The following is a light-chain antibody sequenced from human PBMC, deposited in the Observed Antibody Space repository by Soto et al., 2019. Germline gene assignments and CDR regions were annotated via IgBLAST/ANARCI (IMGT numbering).Light chain of an antibody. CDR2: KAS. CDR1: QSISPW. J-gene: IGKJ4*01. V-gene: IGKV1-5*03. CDR3: QQYERYPMT. Sequence: DSQMTQFPSTLSASVGDRVTITCRASQSISPWLGWYQQKPGKAPKILISKASTFQSGVPPRFSGSGSGTEFTLSIGSLQPDDFSTYCCQQYERYPMTFGGGTKVEIK.